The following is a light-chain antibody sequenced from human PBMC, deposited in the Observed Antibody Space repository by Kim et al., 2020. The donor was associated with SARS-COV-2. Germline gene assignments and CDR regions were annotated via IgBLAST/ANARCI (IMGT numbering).Light chain of an antibody. V-gene: IGKV2-29*02. Sequence: PASISCKSSQSLLHIDGNTYLCWYLQKPGQSPQLLIYGVSSRFSGVPDRFSGSGSGTDFTLKISRVEADDVGVYYCMQGLRLPWTFGQGTKVDIK. CDR1: QSLLHIDGNTY. CDR2: GVS. J-gene: IGKJ1*01. CDR3: MQGLRLPWT.